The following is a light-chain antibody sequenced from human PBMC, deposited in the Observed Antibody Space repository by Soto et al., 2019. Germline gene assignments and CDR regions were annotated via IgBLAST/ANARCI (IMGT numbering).Light chain of an antibody. CDR2: DAS. Sequence: EIVLTQSPATLSLSPGERATLSCRASQSVSSYLSWYQQKPGQAPRLLIYDASNRATVIPAMFSGSGSGTDFTLTISSLEPEDSAVYYCQQRSNWPPTFGQGTKLEIK. J-gene: IGKJ2*01. CDR3: QQRSNWPPT. CDR1: QSVSSY. V-gene: IGKV3-11*01.